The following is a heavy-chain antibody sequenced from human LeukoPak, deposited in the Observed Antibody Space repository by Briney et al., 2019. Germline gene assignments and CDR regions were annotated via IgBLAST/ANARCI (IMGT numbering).Heavy chain of an antibody. Sequence: GGSLRLSCAASGFTFSNAWMSWVRQAPGKGLEWVGRIKSKTDGGTTDYAAPVKGRFTISRDDSKNTLYLQMNSLKTEDTAVYYCTSGSPYSDFDYWGQGTLVTVSS. CDR3: TSGSPYSDFDY. CDR2: IKSKTDGGTT. D-gene: IGHD2-21*01. J-gene: IGHJ4*02. CDR1: GFTFSNAW. V-gene: IGHV3-15*01.